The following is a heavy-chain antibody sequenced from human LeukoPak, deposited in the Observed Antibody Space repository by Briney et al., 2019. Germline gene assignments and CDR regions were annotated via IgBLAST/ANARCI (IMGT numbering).Heavy chain of an antibody. CDR3: ARHEGLEWLLWDNAFDI. CDR1: GGSISSGGYY. D-gene: IGHD3-3*01. CDR2: IYHSGST. Sequence: PSETLSLTCTVSGGSISSGGYYWSWIRQPPGKGLEWIGYIYHSGSTYYNPSLKSRVTISVDRSKNQFSLKLSSVTAADTAVYYCARHEGLEWLLWDNAFDIWGQGTMVTVSS. J-gene: IGHJ3*02. V-gene: IGHV4-30-2*01.